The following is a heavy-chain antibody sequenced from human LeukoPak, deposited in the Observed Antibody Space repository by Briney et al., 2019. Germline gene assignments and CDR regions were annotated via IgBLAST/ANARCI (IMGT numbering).Heavy chain of an antibody. D-gene: IGHD6-13*01. J-gene: IGHJ4*02. Sequence: ASVKVSCKASGGTFSSYAISWVRQTPGQGLEWMAAINPSDIKKYYAQEFQGRVPVTWDTSTSTVYMELSSLRSEDTAVYYCARESGDITAPKKNFDFWGQGTLITVSS. CDR3: ARESGDITAPKKNFDF. V-gene: IGHV1-69*10. CDR1: GGTFSSYA. CDR2: INPSDIKK.